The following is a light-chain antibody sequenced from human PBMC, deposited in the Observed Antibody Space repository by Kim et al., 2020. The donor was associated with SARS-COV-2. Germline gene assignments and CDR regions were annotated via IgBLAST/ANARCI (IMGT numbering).Light chain of an antibody. V-gene: IGKV1-27*01. Sequence: DIQMTQSPSSLSASVGDRVTITCRASQGISNNLAWYQHKPGKVPTLLIFAASTLQSGVPSRFSGSGSGTDFTLTISSLQPEDFATYNCQKYISAPWTFGQGTKVYIK. J-gene: IGKJ1*01. CDR2: AAS. CDR1: QGISNN. CDR3: QKYISAPWT.